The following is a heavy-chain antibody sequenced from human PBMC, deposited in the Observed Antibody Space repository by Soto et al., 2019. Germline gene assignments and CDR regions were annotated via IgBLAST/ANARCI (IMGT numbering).Heavy chain of an antibody. V-gene: IGHV3-9*01. CDR3: AKANLVTDETDYYYGMDV. D-gene: IGHD4-4*01. J-gene: IGHJ6*02. Sequence: EVQLVESGGGLVQPGRSLRLSCAASRFTFDDYAMHWVRQAPGKGLEWVSGISWNSGSIGYADSVKGRFTISRDNAKNSLYLQMNSLRAEDTALYYCAKANLVTDETDYYYGMDVWGQGTTVTVSS. CDR2: ISWNSGSI. CDR1: RFTFDDYA.